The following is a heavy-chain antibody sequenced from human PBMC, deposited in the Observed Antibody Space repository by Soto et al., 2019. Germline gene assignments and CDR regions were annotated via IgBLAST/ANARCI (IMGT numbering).Heavy chain of an antibody. D-gene: IGHD3-10*01. CDR2: IYSGGST. V-gene: IGHV3-53*01. CDR3: ARIITMVRGVIMDYYYYGMDV. J-gene: IGHJ6*02. CDR1: GFTVSSNY. Sequence: PGGSLRLSCAASGFTVSSNYMSWVRQAPGKGLEWVSVIYSGGSTYYADSVKGRFTISRDNSKNTLYLQMNSLRAEDTAVYYCARIITMVRGVIMDYYYYGMDVWGQGTTVTVSS.